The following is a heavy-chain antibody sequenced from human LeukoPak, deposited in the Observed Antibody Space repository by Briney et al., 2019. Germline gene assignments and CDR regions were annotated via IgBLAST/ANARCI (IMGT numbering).Heavy chain of an antibody. V-gene: IGHV3-74*01. CDR1: GFNITRLW. CDR3: VRDLYLGWLVPSKWFDL. CDR2: ISNDGTNT. D-gene: IGHD6-19*01. J-gene: IGHJ5*02. Sequence: PGGTLSLYCAASGFNITRLWMLWVRQAPGKGLVWVARISNDGTNTSYADSVKGRFTISRDNAKNSLYLQINSLKAEDTAVYYCVRDLYLGWLVPSKWFDLWGQGNLVTVSS.